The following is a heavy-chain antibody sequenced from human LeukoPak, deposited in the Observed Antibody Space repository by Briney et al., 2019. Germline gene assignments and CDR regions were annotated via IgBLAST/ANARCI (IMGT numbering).Heavy chain of an antibody. CDR2: ISYDGSNK. D-gene: IGHD5-18*01. J-gene: IGHJ4*02. Sequence: GRSLRLSCAASGFTFSSYAMHWVRQAPGKGLEWVAVISYDGSNKYYADSVKGRFTISRDNSKNTLYLQMNSLRAEDTAVYYCARDRRQLWVDPPLDYWGQGTLVTVSS. V-gene: IGHV3-30-3*01. CDR1: GFTFSSYA. CDR3: ARDRRQLWVDPPLDY.